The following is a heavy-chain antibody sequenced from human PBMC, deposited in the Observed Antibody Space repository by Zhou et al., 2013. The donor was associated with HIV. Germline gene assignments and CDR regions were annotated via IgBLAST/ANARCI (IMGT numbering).Heavy chain of an antibody. V-gene: IGHV1-8*01. CDR1: GYTFTSSD. D-gene: IGHD6-13*01. CDR2: MNPDSGNT. Sequence: QVQLVQSGAEMKKPGASVNISCKASGYTFTSSDINWVRQASGQGLEWMGWMNPDSGNTGYAQKFQGRVTMTRNTSINTAYMDLGSLRPEDTAVYYCARARISAAGTIVYYFDFWGQGTLVTVSS. CDR3: ARARISAAGTIVYYFDF. J-gene: IGHJ4*02.